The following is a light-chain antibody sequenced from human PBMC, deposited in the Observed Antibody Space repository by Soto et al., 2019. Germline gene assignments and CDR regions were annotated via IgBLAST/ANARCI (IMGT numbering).Light chain of an antibody. Sequence: EIVMTQSPATLSVSPGETVTLSCRASQGVSSYLAWYQYKPGQPPRLLIYGASTRATGIPARFSGSGSGTDFALTISSLQSEDFAVYFCQQCSDWPLFTFGQGTRLEIK. J-gene: IGKJ5*01. CDR2: GAS. V-gene: IGKV3-15*01. CDR1: QGVSSY. CDR3: QQCSDWPLFT.